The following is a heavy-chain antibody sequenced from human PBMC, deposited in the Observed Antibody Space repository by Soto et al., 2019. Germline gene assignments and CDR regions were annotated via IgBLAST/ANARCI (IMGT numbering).Heavy chain of an antibody. Sequence: HPGGSLRLSCAASGFTFSSYWMSWVRQAPGKGLEWVANIKQDGSEKYYVDSVKGRFTISRDNAKNSLYLQMNSLRAEDTAVYYCASWRTYSSSWTDRGDYFDYWGQGTLVTVSS. D-gene: IGHD6-13*01. CDR2: IKQDGSEK. CDR3: ASWRTYSSSWTDRGDYFDY. J-gene: IGHJ4*02. V-gene: IGHV3-7*03. CDR1: GFTFSSYW.